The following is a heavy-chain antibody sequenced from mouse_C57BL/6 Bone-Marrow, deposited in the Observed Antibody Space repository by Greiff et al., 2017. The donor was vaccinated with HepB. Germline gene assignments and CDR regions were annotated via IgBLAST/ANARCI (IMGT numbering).Heavy chain of an antibody. D-gene: IGHD1-1*01. J-gene: IGHJ3*01. CDR3: TRVAYGSSYEGWFAY. V-gene: IGHV5-9-1*02. CDR2: ISSGGDYI. Sequence: EVQRVESGEGLVKPGGSLKLSCAASGFTFSSYAMSWVRQTPEQRLEWVAYISSGGDYIYYADTVKGRFTLSRDKARNTLYLQMSSLKSEDTAMYYCTRVAYGSSYEGWFAYWGQGTLVTVSA. CDR1: GFTFSSYA.